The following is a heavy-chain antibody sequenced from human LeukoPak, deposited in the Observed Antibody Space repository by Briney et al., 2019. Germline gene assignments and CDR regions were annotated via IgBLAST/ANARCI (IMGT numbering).Heavy chain of an antibody. Sequence: PSETLSLTCGASGGSFSGHYWSWIRQPPGKGLEWIGYIYYSGSTNYNPSLKSRVTISVDTSKNQFSLKLSSVTAADTAVYYCARVQESQIDYYFDYWGQGTLVTVSS. J-gene: IGHJ4*02. CDR2: IYYSGST. D-gene: IGHD3-9*01. CDR1: GGSFSGHY. CDR3: ARVQESQIDYYFDY. V-gene: IGHV4-59*11.